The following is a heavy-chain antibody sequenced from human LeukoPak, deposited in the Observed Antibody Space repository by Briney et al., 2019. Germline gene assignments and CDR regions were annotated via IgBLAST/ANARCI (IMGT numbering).Heavy chain of an antibody. J-gene: IGHJ4*02. CDR3: ARVSSALQRGFDY. CDR2: INPNSGGT. CDR1: GYTFTGYY. Sequence: GASVKVSCKASGYTFTGYYMHWVRQAPGQGLEWMGWINPNSGGTNYAQKFQGRVTMTRDTSISTAYMELSRLRSDDTAVYYCARVSSALQRGFDYWGQGTLVSVSS. V-gene: IGHV1-2*02. D-gene: IGHD5-18*01.